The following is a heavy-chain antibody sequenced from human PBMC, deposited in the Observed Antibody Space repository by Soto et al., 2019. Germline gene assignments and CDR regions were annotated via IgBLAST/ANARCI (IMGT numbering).Heavy chain of an antibody. CDR3: ARGGHSDYYGMDV. J-gene: IGHJ6*02. CDR1: GGSISSHY. Sequence: QVQLQESGPGLVKPSETLSLTCTVSGGSISSHYWSWIRQPPGKGLDWSGYIYYSGSTNYNPSLNSPITISVDTTRNQFSLKLSSVTAAETAIYYCARGGHSDYYGMDVWGQGTTVTVS. V-gene: IGHV4-59*11. CDR2: IYYSGST. D-gene: IGHD2-15*01.